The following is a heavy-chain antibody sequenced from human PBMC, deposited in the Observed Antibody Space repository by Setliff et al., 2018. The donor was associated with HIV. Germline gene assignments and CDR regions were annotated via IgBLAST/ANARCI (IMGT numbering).Heavy chain of an antibody. CDR1: GYTFTSYA. J-gene: IGHJ6*03. V-gene: IGHV7-4-1*02. CDR2: INTNTGNP. Sequence: SVQVSCKASGYTFTSYAMNWVRQAPGQGLEWMGWINTNTGNPTYAQGFTGRFVFSLDTSVSTAYLQISSLKAEDTAVYYCARDESDSLYYMDYYYMDVWGKGTTVTVSS. D-gene: IGHD3-10*01. CDR3: ARDESDSLYYMDYYYMDV.